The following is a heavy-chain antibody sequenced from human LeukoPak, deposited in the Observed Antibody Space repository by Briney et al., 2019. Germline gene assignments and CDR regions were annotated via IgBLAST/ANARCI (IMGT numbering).Heavy chain of an antibody. V-gene: IGHV3-30-3*01. CDR2: ISYDGSNK. CDR3: ARDFSLNYGGNGAPYHLLDY. D-gene: IGHD4-23*01. J-gene: IGHJ4*02. CDR1: GFTFSNCA. Sequence: GRSLRLSCAASGFTFSNCAIHWVRQAPGKGLEWVAVISYDGSNKYYADSVKGRFTISRDNSKNTLYLQMNCLRAEDTAVYYCARDFSLNYGGNGAPYHLLDYWGQGTLVTVSS.